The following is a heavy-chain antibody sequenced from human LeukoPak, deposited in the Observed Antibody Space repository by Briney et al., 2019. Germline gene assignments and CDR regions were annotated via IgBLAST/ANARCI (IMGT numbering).Heavy chain of an antibody. J-gene: IGHJ6*03. CDR3: ARYLRVAAAIRDYYYYMDV. D-gene: IGHD2-15*01. CDR1: GFTFSSYG. CDR2: INHSGST. Sequence: MAGGSLRLSCAASGFTFSSYGMHWVRQAPGKGLEWIGEINHSGSTNYNPSLKSRVTISVDTSKNQFSLKLSSVTAADTAVYYCARYLRVAAAIRDYYYYMDVWGKGTTVTVSS. V-gene: IGHV4-34*01.